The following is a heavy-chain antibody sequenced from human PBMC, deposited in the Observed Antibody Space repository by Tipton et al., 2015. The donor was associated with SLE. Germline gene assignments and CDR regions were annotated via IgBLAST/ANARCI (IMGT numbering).Heavy chain of an antibody. Sequence: TLSLTCTVSGGSISSSSYYWGWIRQPPGKGLEWIGGIYYSGSTYYNPSLKSRVTISVDRSKNQFSLKLSSVTAADTAVYYCAREQWLQSAPFDYWGQGTLVTVSS. V-gene: IGHV4-39*07. CDR1: GGSISSSSYY. J-gene: IGHJ4*02. CDR3: AREQWLQSAPFDY. D-gene: IGHD5-24*01. CDR2: IYYSGST.